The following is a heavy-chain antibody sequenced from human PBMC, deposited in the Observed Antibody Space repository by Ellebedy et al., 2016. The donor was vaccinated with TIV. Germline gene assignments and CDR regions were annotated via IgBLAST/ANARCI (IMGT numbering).Heavy chain of an antibody. CDR1: GFTFSDYS. D-gene: IGHD3-9*01. Sequence: GGSLRLSXAASGFTFSDYSMNWVRQAPGKGLEWVSYFSSSSATIYYTDSVKGRFTISRDNSANTLNLQMSSLRVKDTALYYCTRGYYDILTGYSFFSHYGLDVWGQGTTVTVSS. CDR2: FSSSSATI. V-gene: IGHV3-48*01. CDR3: TRGYYDILTGYSFFSHYGLDV. J-gene: IGHJ6*02.